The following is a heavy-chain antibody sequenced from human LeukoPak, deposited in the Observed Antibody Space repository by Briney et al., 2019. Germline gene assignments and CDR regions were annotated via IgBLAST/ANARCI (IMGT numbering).Heavy chain of an antibody. V-gene: IGHV1-69*04. Sequence: ASVKVSCKASGYTFTGYYIHWVRQAPGQGLEWMGRIIPILGIANYAQKFQGRVTITADKSTSTAYMELSSLRSEDTAVYYCARGPWYDSSGYLDYWGQGTLVTVSS. D-gene: IGHD3-22*01. CDR1: GYTFTGYY. CDR3: ARGPWYDSSGYLDY. J-gene: IGHJ4*02. CDR2: IIPILGIA.